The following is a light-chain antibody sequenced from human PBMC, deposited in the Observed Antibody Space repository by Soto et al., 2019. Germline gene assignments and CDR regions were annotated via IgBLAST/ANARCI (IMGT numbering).Light chain of an antibody. CDR1: QSVKSN. J-gene: IGKJ4*01. CDR2: GAS. V-gene: IGKV3-15*01. Sequence: EIVMTQSPATLSLSPGERATLSCRASQSVKSNLAWYQQKPGQAPRLLIYGASTRATGIPARFSGSGSGTEFTLTISSLQSEDFAVYYCQQYNSWPLSFGGGTKVEIK. CDR3: QQYNSWPLS.